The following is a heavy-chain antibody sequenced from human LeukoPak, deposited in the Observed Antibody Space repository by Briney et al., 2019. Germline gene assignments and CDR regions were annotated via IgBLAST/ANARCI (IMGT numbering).Heavy chain of an antibody. D-gene: IGHD3-22*01. J-gene: IGHJ4*02. CDR3: ARSGYSYYFDY. CDR2: ISGSGSGGNT. V-gene: IGHV3-23*01. Sequence: GGSLRLSCAASGFTFSNYAMSWVRQAPGKGLEWVSNISGSGSGGNTYYADSVKGRFTISRDNAKNSLYLQMNSLRAEDTAVYYCARSGYSYYFDYWGQGTLVTVSS. CDR1: GFTFSNYA.